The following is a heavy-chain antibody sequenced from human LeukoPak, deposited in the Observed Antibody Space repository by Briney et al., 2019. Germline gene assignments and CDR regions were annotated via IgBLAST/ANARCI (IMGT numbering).Heavy chain of an antibody. D-gene: IGHD5-24*01. Sequence: GASVKVSCKASGGTFSSYAISWVRQAPGQGLEWMGGIIPILGTANYAQKFQGRVTITADESTSTAYMGLSSLRSEDTAVYYCARRWLQFQRNWFDPWGQGTLVTVSS. CDR2: IIPILGTA. V-gene: IGHV1-69*13. CDR1: GGTFSSYA. CDR3: ARRWLQFQRNWFDP. J-gene: IGHJ5*02.